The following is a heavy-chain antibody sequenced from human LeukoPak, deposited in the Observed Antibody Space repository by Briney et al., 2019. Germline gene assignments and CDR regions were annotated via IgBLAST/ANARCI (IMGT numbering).Heavy chain of an antibody. D-gene: IGHD4-11*01. J-gene: IGHJ6*03. CDR3: ARVGYSNYYYYYYYMDV. CDR1: GGSISSYY. CDR2: IYYSGST. Sequence: SETLSLTCTVSGGSISSYYWSWIRQPPGKGLEWIGYIYYSGSTNYNPYLKSRVTISVDTSKNQFSLKLSSVTAADTAVYYCARVGYSNYYYYYYYMDVWGKGTTVTVSS. V-gene: IGHV4-59*01.